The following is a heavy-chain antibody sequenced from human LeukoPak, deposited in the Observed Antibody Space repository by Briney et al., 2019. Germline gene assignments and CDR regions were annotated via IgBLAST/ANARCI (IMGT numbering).Heavy chain of an antibody. Sequence: SETLSLTCTVSGGSISNYYWSWIRRPAGKGLEWIGRFYAGRNTDHNPSLKSRVTMSLDSSKNQFSLRLTSVTAADTAVYYCAREHKDYDGDGYYYGYWGQGTLVTVSS. J-gene: IGHJ4*02. CDR3: AREHKDYDGDGYYYGY. CDR2: FYAGRNT. V-gene: IGHV4-4*07. D-gene: IGHD2-21*02. CDR1: GGSISNYY.